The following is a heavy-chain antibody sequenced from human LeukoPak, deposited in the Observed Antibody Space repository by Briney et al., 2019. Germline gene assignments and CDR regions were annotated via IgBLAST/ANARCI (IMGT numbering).Heavy chain of an antibody. CDR1: GFTFSSYG. D-gene: IGHD6-13*01. CDR2: ISYDGSYK. CDR3: AKGKIYSSSWYDAFDI. Sequence: GGSLRLSCAASGFTFSSYGMHWVRQAPGKGLEWVAVISYDGSYKYYADSVKGRLTISRDNSKNTLYLQMNSLRAEDTAVYYCAKGKIYSSSWYDAFDIWGQGTMVTVSS. V-gene: IGHV3-30*18. J-gene: IGHJ3*02.